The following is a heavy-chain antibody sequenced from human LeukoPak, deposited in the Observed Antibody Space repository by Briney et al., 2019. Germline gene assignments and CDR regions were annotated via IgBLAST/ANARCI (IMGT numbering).Heavy chain of an antibody. V-gene: IGHV1-3*01. CDR1: GYTFTSYA. J-gene: IGHJ4*02. D-gene: IGHD7-27*01. CDR2: ISAYNGNT. Sequence: GASVKVSCKASGYTFTSYAMHWVRQAPGQRLEWVGWISAYNGNTNYAQRLQDRVTMTTDTSTNTAYMELSRLRSDDTAMYYCARAPITGDQGLLFVELDYWAREPWSPSPQ. CDR3: ARAPITGDQGLLFVELDY.